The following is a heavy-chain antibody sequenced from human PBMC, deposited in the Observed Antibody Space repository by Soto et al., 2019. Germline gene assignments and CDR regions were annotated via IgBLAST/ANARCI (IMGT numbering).Heavy chain of an antibody. V-gene: IGHV1-18*04. J-gene: IGHJ4*02. D-gene: IGHD2-21*02. CDR2: ISAYNGKT. CDR1: GYRFSNFG. Sequence: QVQLVQSGAEVKKPGASVKLSCKASGYRFSNFGINWVRQAPGQGLEWMGWISAYNGKTKYGQKFQGRVTMTTDTSTSTAYMELRSLRSDDTAVYYCARPEMLEYCGGDCYALGNWGQGTLVTVS. CDR3: ARPEMLEYCGGDCYALGN.